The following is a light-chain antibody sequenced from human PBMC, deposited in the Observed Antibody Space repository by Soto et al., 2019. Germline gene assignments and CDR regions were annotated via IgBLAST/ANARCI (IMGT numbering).Light chain of an antibody. J-gene: IGKJ2*01. CDR3: MQTTQFPT. V-gene: IGKV2-24*01. Sequence: DIVMTQTPLSSPVTLGQPASFSCRSSQSLAHSDGNTYLSWLQQRPGQPPRLLIYEISNRFSGVPDRFSGSGAGTDFTLKISRVEAEDVGVYYCMQTTQFPTSGQGTKLEIK. CDR2: EIS. CDR1: QSLAHSDGNTY.